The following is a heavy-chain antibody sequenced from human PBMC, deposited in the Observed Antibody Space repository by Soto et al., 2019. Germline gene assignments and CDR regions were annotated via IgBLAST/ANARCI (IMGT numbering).Heavy chain of an antibody. CDR2: ISRDGGNK. CDR1: GFTVSTYG. V-gene: IGHV3-30*03. Sequence: QVQLVESGGGVVQPGRSLRLSCAVSGFTVSTYGMHWVRQAPGKGLEWVAVISRDGGNKYYADSVKGRFTISRDNSRNTLFLEMNSLRGDDMAVYYCTGEGASGYWGQGTVVTVSS. CDR3: TGEGASGY. J-gene: IGHJ4*02. D-gene: IGHD2-8*02.